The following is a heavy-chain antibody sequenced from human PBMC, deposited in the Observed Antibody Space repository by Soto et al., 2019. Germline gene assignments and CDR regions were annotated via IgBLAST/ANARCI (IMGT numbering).Heavy chain of an antibody. CDR3: ASGGHVVVVTAACDN. CDR1: GYTFTNYY. J-gene: IGHJ4*01. V-gene: IGHV1-46*03. D-gene: IGHD2-21*02. Sequence: QVQLVQSGAEVKKPGASVKLSCKASGYTFTNYYMHWVRQAPGHGLEWMGIINSGGGSATYGQKFLGRVTLTRHTSTSTVYMDLSSLGSDDSAGYYCASGGHVVVVTAACDNWGHGTLVTVSS. CDR2: INSGGGSA.